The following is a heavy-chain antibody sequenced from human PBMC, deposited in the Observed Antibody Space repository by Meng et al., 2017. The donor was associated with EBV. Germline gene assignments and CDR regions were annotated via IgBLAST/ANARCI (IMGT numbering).Heavy chain of an antibody. Sequence: EVHVGECGGGLVPPGGSLKLSCGASGFIFRDSAMHWVRQASGKGLEWVGRVETKTSKYATAYAASVKGRFSVSRDDSKNMVFLEMNSLKTEDTARYYCWGDLNYGSYWGQGTLVTVSS. D-gene: IGHD3-16*01. CDR2: VETKTSKYAT. CDR3: WGDLNYGSY. J-gene: IGHJ4*02. V-gene: IGHV3-73*01. CDR1: GFIFRDSA.